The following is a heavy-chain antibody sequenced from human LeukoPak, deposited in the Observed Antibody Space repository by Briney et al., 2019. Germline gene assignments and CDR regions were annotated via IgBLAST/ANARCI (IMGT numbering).Heavy chain of an antibody. D-gene: IGHD3-10*01. J-gene: IGHJ5*02. Sequence: WASVKVSCKASGYTFTGYYMHWVRQAPGQGLEWMGRINPNSGGTNYAQKFQGRVTMTRDTSISTAYMELSRLRSDDTAVYYCARVRRTVTSYGSGSNWFDPWGQGTLVTVSS. CDR2: INPNSGGT. CDR3: ARVRRTVTSYGSGSNWFDP. V-gene: IGHV1-2*06. CDR1: GYTFTGYY.